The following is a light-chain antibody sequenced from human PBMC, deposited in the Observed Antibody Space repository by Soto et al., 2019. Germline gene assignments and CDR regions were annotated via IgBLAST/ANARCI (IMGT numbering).Light chain of an antibody. CDR2: GAS. CDR3: QQYGSSPRT. CDR1: QSVSSSY. Sequence: EIVLTQSPGTLSLSPGERATLSCRASQSVSSSYLAWYQQKPGQAPRLLIYGASSRATGIPDRFSGSGSGTDFTLTISRLEPEACAVYYCQQYGSSPRTFGQVTKVEIK. J-gene: IGKJ1*01. V-gene: IGKV3-20*01.